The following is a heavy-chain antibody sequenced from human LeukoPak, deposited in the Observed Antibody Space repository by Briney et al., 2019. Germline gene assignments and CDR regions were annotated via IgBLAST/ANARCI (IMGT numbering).Heavy chain of an antibody. V-gene: IGHV1-69*04. Sequence: GSLVKVSCKASGGTFSSYAISWVRQAPGQGLEWMGRIIPILGIANYAQKFQGRVTITADKSTSTAYMELSSLRSEDTAVYYCAAPHTEEEHYYYYGMDVWGQGTTVTVSS. D-gene: IGHD1-1*01. CDR2: IIPILGIA. CDR3: AAPHTEEEHYYYYGMDV. J-gene: IGHJ6*02. CDR1: GGTFSSYA.